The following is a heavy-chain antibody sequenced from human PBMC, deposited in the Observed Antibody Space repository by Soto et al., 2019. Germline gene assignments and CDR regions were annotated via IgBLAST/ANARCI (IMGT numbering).Heavy chain of an antibody. CDR2: TSYDGTKK. D-gene: IGHD3-22*01. CDR1: GFSFSIYA. V-gene: IGHV3-30-3*01. CDR3: ARAHYNSSGYYRPFDC. Sequence: QVQLVESGGGVVQPGRSLRLSCAASGFSFSIYAMHWVRQAPGKGLEWVAVTSYDGTKKYYTDSVKGRFTISRDNSKNSLYLQMHSLRAEDTAVSHCARAHYNSSGYYRPFDCWGQGTLVTVSS. J-gene: IGHJ4*02.